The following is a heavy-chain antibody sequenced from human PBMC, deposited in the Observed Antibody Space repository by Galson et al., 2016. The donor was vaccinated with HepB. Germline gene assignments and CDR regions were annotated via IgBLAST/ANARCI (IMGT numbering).Heavy chain of an antibody. Sequence: SLRLSCAASGFTFSSYAMAWVRQAPGKGLEWVSAISDTSETIYYADAVRGRFTISRDNSQDTVSLQMNSLRVEDTALYYCAKWGTFGVVTPRWDSWGQGTLVAGSS. CDR2: ISDTSETI. V-gene: IGHV3-23*01. D-gene: IGHD3-3*01. J-gene: IGHJ4*02. CDR3: AKWGTFGVVTPRWDS. CDR1: GFTFSSYA.